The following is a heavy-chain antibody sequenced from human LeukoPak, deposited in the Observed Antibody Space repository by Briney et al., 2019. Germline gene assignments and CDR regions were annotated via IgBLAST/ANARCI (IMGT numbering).Heavy chain of an antibody. CDR1: GFTFSTYA. V-gene: IGHV3-23*01. J-gene: IGHJ4*02. CDR3: AKDWSPYDSSGYYEGDYYFDY. D-gene: IGHD3-22*01. Sequence: GGSLRLSCAASGFTFSTYAMSWVRQAPGKGLEWVSAINGIGGSTYYADSVKGRFTISRDDSKNTLYLQMNSLRAEDTAVYYCAKDWSPYDSSGYYEGDYYFDYWGQGTLVTVSS. CDR2: INGIGGST.